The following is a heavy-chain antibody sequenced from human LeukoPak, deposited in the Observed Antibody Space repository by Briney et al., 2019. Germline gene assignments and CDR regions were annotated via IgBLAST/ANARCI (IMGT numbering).Heavy chain of an antibody. V-gene: IGHV4-34*01. CDR1: GGSFSGYY. J-gene: IGHJ4*02. CDR3: ARGQAGYYFDY. CDR2: INHSEST. D-gene: IGHD3-10*01. Sequence: SETLSLTCAVYGGSFSGYYWSWIRQPPGKGLEWIGEINHSESTNYNPSLKSRVTISVDTSKNQFSLKLSSVTAADTAVYYCARGQAGYYFDYWGQGTLVTVSS.